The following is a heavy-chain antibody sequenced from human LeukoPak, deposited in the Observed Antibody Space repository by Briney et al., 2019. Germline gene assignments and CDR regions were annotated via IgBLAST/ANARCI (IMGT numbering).Heavy chain of an antibody. V-gene: IGHV1-18*01. J-gene: IGHJ4*02. CDR3: ARSTLWFGELSSLDY. D-gene: IGHD3-10*01. CDR1: GYTFTSYG. Sequence: ASVKVPCKASGYTFTSYGISWVRQAPGQGLEWMGWISAHNGNTNYAQKLQGRVTMTTDTSTSTAYMELRSLRSDDTAVYYCARSTLWFGELSSLDYWGQGTLVTVSS. CDR2: ISAHNGNT.